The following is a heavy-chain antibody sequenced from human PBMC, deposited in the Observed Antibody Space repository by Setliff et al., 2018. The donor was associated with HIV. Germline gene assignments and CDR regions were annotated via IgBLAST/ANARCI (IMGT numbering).Heavy chain of an antibody. CDR1: GDFFSSDYY. J-gene: IGHJ3*02. D-gene: IGHD5-12*01. CDR2: INYSGYT. Sequence: PSETLSLTCTVSGDFFSSDYYWGWIRQSPGKGLEWIASINYSGYTYHNPSLKTRVTISIDTSKSQFSLKLNSVTAADTGVYYCARLFQWMSYSFDIWGQGTVVTVSS. CDR3: ARLFQWMSYSFDI. V-gene: IGHV4-38-2*02.